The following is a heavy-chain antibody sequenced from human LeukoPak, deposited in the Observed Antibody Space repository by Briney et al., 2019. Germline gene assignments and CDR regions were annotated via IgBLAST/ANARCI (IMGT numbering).Heavy chain of an antibody. CDR1: GFTFSSNA. J-gene: IGHJ4*02. CDR3: ARGYSSSWYSDY. CDR2: ISYDGSDE. D-gene: IGHD6-13*01. V-gene: IGHV3-30-3*01. Sequence: PGGSLRLSCAASGFTFSSNAMHWVRQAPGEGLDWVALISYDGSDEYYADSVKGRFTISRDNSKNTLYLQMNSLRAEDTAVYYCARGYSSSWYSDYWGQGTRVTVSS.